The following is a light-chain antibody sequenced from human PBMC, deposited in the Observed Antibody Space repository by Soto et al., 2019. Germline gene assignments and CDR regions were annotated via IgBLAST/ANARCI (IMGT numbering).Light chain of an antibody. J-gene: IGKJ5*01. CDR3: QQRDKWTIT. CDR1: QSVSTY. CDR2: DAF. Sequence: EIVLTQSPDALSLSPGEGATLSCRASQSVSTYLAWYQQKPGQAPRLLIYDAFNRATGVPARFRGSGSGTDFTLTISGLEPEDFSVYYCQQRDKWTITFGQGTRLEIK. V-gene: IGKV3-11*01.